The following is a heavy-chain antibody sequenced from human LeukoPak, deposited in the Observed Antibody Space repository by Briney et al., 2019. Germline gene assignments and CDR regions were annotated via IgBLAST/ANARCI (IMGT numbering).Heavy chain of an antibody. CDR1: GFIFRSYG. D-gene: IGHD3-16*02. CDR3: ARDTDDYVWGSYRYTDY. J-gene: IGHJ4*02. CDR2: ISSSGGTT. V-gene: IGHV3-23*01. Sequence: GGSLRLSCAASGFIFRSYGMSWVRQAPGKGLEWVSGISSSGGTTHYADSVQGRFTISRDNSKNSLYLQMNSLRAEDTAVYYCARDTDDYVWGSYRYTDYWGQGTLVTVSS.